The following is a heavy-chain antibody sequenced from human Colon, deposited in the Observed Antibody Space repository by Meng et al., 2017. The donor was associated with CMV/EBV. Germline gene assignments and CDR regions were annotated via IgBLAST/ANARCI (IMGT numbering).Heavy chain of an antibody. CDR2: IDNYGTIT. J-gene: IGHJ4*02. Sequence: EGELVGSGGGFVQPGGSLILSCAGSGFIFSNYWMHWVRQVPGGGPLWVSRIDNYGTITSYADSVKGRLTISRDNAKNTLYLQIDSLRVDDSAVYYCGRDLSGERDHWGQGTLVTVSS. CDR1: GFIFSNYW. D-gene: IGHD1-26*01. CDR3: GRDLSGERDH. V-gene: IGHV3-74*01.